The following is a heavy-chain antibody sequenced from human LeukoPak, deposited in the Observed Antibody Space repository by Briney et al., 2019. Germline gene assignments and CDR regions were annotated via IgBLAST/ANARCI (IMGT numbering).Heavy chain of an antibody. CDR2: ISWNNGSI. J-gene: IGHJ3*02. D-gene: IGHD5-18*01. V-gene: IGHV3-9*03. Sequence: PGSSLTLSCSASGFTFDDYALHWVRQAPRKGLEWVSGISWNNGSIGYADSVKGRFTISRDNAKNFLYLQMNSLRAEDMALYYCAKGRDTAMSRRHDAFDIWDQGTMVTVSS. CDR1: GFTFDDYA. CDR3: AKGRDTAMSRRHDAFDI.